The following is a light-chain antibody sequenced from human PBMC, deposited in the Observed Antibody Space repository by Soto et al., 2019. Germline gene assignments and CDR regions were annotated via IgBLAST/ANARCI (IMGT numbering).Light chain of an antibody. V-gene: IGKV3-15*01. Sequence: EIVMTQSPATLSVSQGERANLSCMASQSVSSNLAWYQQKPGQAPRLLIYGASTRATGIPARFSGSGSGTEFTLTISSLQSEDFAVYYCQQYNNWPPGTFGQGTKVDIK. J-gene: IGKJ1*01. CDR1: QSVSSN. CDR3: QQYNNWPPGT. CDR2: GAS.